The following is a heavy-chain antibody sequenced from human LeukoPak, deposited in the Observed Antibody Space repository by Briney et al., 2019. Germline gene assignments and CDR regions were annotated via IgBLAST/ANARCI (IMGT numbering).Heavy chain of an antibody. Sequence: GGSLRLSCAASGFNFIDYSMNWVRQAPGKGLEWISYIGISSGNTKYADSVKGRFTISRDKARNSLYLQMNSLRVEDTAVYYCARDHRYAFDDWGHGTLVTVSS. CDR1: GFNFIDYS. CDR2: IGISSGNT. CDR3: ARDHRYAFDD. D-gene: IGHD5-12*01. V-gene: IGHV3-48*01. J-gene: IGHJ4*01.